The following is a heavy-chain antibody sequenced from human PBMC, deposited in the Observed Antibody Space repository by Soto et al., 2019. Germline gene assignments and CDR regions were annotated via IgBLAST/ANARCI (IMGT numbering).Heavy chain of an antibody. D-gene: IGHD6-19*01. CDR2: ISSNGGST. J-gene: IGHJ4*02. V-gene: IGHV3-64*01. Sequence: EVQLVESGGGLVQPGGSLRLSCAASGFTFSSYAMHWVRQAPGKGLEYVSAISSNGGSTYYANSVKGRFTISRDISTNALNLEMGSPRAEDRAGYYCARGFGWLDYWGQGTLVTVSS. CDR3: ARGFGWLDY. CDR1: GFTFSSYA.